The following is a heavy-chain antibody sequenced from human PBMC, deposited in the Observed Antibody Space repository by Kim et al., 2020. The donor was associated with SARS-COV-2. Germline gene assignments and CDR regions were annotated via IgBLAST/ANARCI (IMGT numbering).Heavy chain of an antibody. Sequence: GGSLRLSCAASGFTFSSYAMSWVRQAPGKGLEWVSAISGSGGSTYYADSVKGRFTISRDNSKNTLYLQMNSLRAEDTAVYYCANPMDDFWVYYGMDVWGQGTPVTVSS. CDR1: GFTFSSYA. V-gene: IGHV3-23*01. CDR3: ANPMDDFWVYYGMDV. D-gene: IGHD3-16*01. CDR2: ISGSGGST. J-gene: IGHJ6*02.